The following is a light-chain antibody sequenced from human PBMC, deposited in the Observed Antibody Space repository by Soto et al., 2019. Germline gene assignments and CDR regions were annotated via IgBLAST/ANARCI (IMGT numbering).Light chain of an antibody. Sequence: DIQMTQSPSSLSASVGDRVTITCRASQTISRYLNWYRQKPGKAPNLLIYAASTLQTGVPLRFSGSGSGTDFTLTITSLQPEDFATYYCQQSYSIPFTFGPGTKVNIQ. CDR2: AAS. J-gene: IGKJ3*01. V-gene: IGKV1-39*01. CDR1: QTISRY. CDR3: QQSYSIPFT.